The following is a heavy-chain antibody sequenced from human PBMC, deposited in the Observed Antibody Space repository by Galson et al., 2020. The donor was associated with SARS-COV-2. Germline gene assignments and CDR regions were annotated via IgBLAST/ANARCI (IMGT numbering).Heavy chain of an antibody. J-gene: IGHJ6*02. D-gene: IGHD3-10*01. V-gene: IGHV3-48*02. CDR1: GFTFTTYS. Sequence: GGSLRLSCAASGFTFTTYSMIWVRRAPGKGLEWLSYISGTSSTIYYADSVKGRFTISRDNAQNSLYLQMNSLRDEDTAVYYCAREGTAMRYMDVWGQGTTVTVSS. CDR3: AREGTAMRYMDV. CDR2: ISGTSSTI.